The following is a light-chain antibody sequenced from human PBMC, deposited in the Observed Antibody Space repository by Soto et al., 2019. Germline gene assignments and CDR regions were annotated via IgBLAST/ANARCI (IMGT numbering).Light chain of an antibody. CDR2: DAS. CDR3: QEYDGAPIT. Sequence: EIVLTQSPDTLSLSPGERATLSCRASQSIRSERLAWYQQKPGQAPRLVIFDASNRASGIPERFSGSGSGTDFTLTIARLEPEDFAVYYCQEYDGAPITFGLGTRPEIQ. CDR1: QSIRSER. V-gene: IGKV3-20*01. J-gene: IGKJ5*01.